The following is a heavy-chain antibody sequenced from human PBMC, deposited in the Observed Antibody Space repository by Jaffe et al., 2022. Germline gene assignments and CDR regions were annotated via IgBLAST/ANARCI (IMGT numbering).Heavy chain of an antibody. CDR3: AKVLGPSYFDY. J-gene: IGHJ4*02. CDR1: GFTFSSYA. Sequence: EVQLLESGGGLVQPGGSLRLSCAASGFTFSSYAMTWVRQAPGKGLEWVSTISGSGGSTNYADSVKGRFTISRDNSKNTLYLQMNGLRAEDTAVYFCAKVLGPSYFDYWGQGALVTVSS. V-gene: IGHV3-23*01. CDR2: ISGSGGST.